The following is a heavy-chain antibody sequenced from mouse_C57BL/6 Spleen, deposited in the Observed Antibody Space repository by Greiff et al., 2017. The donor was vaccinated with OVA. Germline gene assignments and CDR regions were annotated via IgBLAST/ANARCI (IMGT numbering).Heavy chain of an antibody. V-gene: IGHV1-69*01. CDR1: GYTFTSYW. CDR2: IDPSDSYT. CDR3: ARRGYYDYDNYYAMDY. Sequence: QVQLQQPGAELVMPGASVKLSCTASGYTFTSYWMHWVKQRPGQGLEWIGEIDPSDSYTNYTQKFKGKSTLSVDKSSSTAYMQLSSLTSEDSAVYYCARRGYYDYDNYYAMDYWGQGASVTVSS. D-gene: IGHD2-4*01. J-gene: IGHJ4*01.